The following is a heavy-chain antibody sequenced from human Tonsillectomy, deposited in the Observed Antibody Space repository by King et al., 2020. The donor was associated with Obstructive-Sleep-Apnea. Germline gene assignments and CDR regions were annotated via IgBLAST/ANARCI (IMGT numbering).Heavy chain of an antibody. CDR3: ARITNEKDYYGSGSYHWFDP. J-gene: IGHJ5*02. CDR2: IFSNDEK. D-gene: IGHD3-10*01. V-gene: IGHV2-26*01. Sequence: VTLKESGPVLVKPTETLTLTCTVSGFSLSNARMGVSWIRQPPGKALEWLAHIFSNDEKSYSTSLKSRLTISKDTSKSQVVLTMTNMDPVDTATYYRARITNEKDYYGSGSYHWFDPWGQGTLVTVSS. CDR1: GFSLSNARMG.